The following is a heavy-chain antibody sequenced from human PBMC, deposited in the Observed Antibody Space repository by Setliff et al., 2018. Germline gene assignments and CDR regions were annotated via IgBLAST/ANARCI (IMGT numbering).Heavy chain of an antibody. CDR3: AVDHVTNIAESGYGYTRIDP. Sequence: TLSLTCTVSGGSITDENSWWAWIRQPAGKRPEWLGLIYIRGGTDYNPSLESRVTISLDTSRNQFSLNLTSVTAADTAVYHCAVDHVTNIAESGYGYTRIDPWGQGIPVTVSS. CDR1: GGSITDENSW. V-gene: IGHV4-61*02. J-gene: IGHJ5*02. CDR2: IYIRGGT. D-gene: IGHD6-19*01.